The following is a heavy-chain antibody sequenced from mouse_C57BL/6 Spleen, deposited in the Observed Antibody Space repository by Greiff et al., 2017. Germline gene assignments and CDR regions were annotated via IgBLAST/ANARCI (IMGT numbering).Heavy chain of an antibody. D-gene: IGHD1-1*01. Sequence: QVQLQQSGPELVKPGASVKISCKASGYTFTDYYINWVKQRPGQGLEWIGWIFPGSGSTYYNEKFKGKATLTVDKSSSTAYMLLSSLTSEDSAVYFCARVDYYGSSYPFDYWGQGTTLTVSS. CDR3: ARVDYYGSSYPFDY. V-gene: IGHV1-75*01. J-gene: IGHJ2*01. CDR2: IFPGSGST. CDR1: GYTFTDYY.